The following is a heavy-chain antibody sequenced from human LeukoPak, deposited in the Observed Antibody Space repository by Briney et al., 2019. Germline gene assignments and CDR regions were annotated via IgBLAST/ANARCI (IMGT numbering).Heavy chain of an antibody. V-gene: IGHV3-30*04. D-gene: IGHD4-23*01. CDR3: ARRGVTVVTPAAFDI. CDR1: GFTFSSYA. J-gene: IGHJ3*02. Sequence: PGGSLRLSCAASGFTFSSYAMPWVRQAPGKGLEWVAVISYDGSNKYHADSVKGRFTISRDNSKNTLYLQMNSLRAEDTAVYYCARRGVTVVTPAAFDIWGQGTMVTVSS. CDR2: ISYDGSNK.